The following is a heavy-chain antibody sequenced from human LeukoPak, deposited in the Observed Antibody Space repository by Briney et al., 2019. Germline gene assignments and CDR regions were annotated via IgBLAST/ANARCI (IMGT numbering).Heavy chain of an antibody. J-gene: IGHJ4*02. D-gene: IGHD5-18*01. Sequence: SETLSLTCTVSGGSVSSGSYYWSWIRQPPGKGLEWIGYIYYSGSTNYNPSLKSRVTISVDTSKNQFSLKLSSVTAADTAVYHCAREAMYSYGNNFDYWGQGTLVTVS. CDR1: GGSVSSGSYY. CDR2: IYYSGST. V-gene: IGHV4-61*01. CDR3: AREAMYSYGNNFDY.